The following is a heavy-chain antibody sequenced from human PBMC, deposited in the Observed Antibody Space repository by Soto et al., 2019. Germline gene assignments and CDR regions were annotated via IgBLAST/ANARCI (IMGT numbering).Heavy chain of an antibody. V-gene: IGHV4-59*01. D-gene: IGHD3-22*01. J-gene: IGHJ5*02. CDR2: IYYSGST. CDR1: GGSISSNY. CDR3: ARGQGYYYDSSGRRLWFDP. Sequence: SETLSLTCTVSGGSISSNYWSWIRQPPGKGLEWIGYIYYSGSTNYNPSLKSRVTISVDTSKNQFSLKLSSVTAADTAVYYCARGQGYYYDSSGRRLWFDPWGQGTLVTVSS.